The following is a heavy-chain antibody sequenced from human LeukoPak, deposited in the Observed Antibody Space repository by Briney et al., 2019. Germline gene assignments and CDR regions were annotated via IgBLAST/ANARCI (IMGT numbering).Heavy chain of an antibody. CDR2: ISSSGSTI. CDR1: GFTSSSYE. V-gene: IGHV3-48*03. Sequence: GGSLRPSCAASGFTSSSYEMNWVRQAPGQGLEWVSYISSSGSTIYYADSVKGRFTISRDNAKNSLYLQMNSLRAEDTAVYYCAPGEGYYYDSSGYSDYWGQGTLVTVSS. CDR3: APGEGYYYDSSGYSDY. D-gene: IGHD3-22*01. J-gene: IGHJ4*02.